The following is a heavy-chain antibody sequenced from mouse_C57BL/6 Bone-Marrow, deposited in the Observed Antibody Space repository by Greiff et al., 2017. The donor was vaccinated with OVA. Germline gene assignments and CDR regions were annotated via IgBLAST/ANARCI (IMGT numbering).Heavy chain of an antibody. Sequence: EVHLVESGGGLVKPGGSLKLSCAASGFTFSSYAMSWVRQTPEKRLEWVATISDGGSYTYYPDNVKGRFTISRDNAKNNLYLQMSHLKSEDTAMYYCARDPLLLREAWFAYWGQGTLVTVSA. J-gene: IGHJ3*01. CDR1: GFTFSSYA. CDR3: ARDPLLLREAWFAY. CDR2: ISDGGSYT. V-gene: IGHV5-4*01. D-gene: IGHD1-1*01.